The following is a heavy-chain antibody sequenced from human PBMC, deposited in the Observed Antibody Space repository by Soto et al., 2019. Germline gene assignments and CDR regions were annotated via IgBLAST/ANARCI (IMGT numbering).Heavy chain of an antibody. CDR2: INPKSGGT. CDR3: ARAREDSSGWFDY. CDR1: GYIFSDNY. J-gene: IGHJ4*02. D-gene: IGHD6-19*01. Sequence: QVPLVQSGAEVKQPGASMKVSCKASGYIFSDNYIHWVRQAPGQGLEWMAWINPKSGGTNYARNFQGWVTLTRDTSISTAYMDLSRLTSDDTAVYYCARAREDSSGWFDYWGQGTLVTVSS. V-gene: IGHV1-2*04.